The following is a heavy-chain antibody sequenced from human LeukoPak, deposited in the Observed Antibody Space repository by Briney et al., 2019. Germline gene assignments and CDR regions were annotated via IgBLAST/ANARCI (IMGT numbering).Heavy chain of an antibody. V-gene: IGHV3-23*01. D-gene: IGHD2-2*01. CDR2: ISGSGGST. CDR3: AKTPGILPAALEDDAFDI. CDR1: GFTFSSYA. Sequence: QPGGSLRLSCAASGFTFSSYAMSWVRQAPGKGLEWVSAISGSGGSTYYADSVKGRFTISRDNSKNTLYLQMNSLRAEDTAVYYCAKTPGILPAALEDDAFDIWGQGTMVTVSS. J-gene: IGHJ3*02.